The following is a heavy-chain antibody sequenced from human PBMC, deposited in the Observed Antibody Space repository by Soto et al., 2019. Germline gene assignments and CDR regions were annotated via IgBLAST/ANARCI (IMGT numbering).Heavy chain of an antibody. D-gene: IGHD3-22*01. CDR3: ASSRRGITMIVVVIGAFDI. J-gene: IGHJ3*02. Sequence: SETLSLTCTVSGGSFSPDYWSWIRQPPGKGLEWVGYIYYGGTTSYNPSLQSRVTISLETSKSQFSLRLTSVTAADTAVYYCASSRRGITMIVVVIGAFDIWGQGTMVTVSS. V-gene: IGHV4-59*08. CDR2: IYYGGTT. CDR1: GGSFSPDY.